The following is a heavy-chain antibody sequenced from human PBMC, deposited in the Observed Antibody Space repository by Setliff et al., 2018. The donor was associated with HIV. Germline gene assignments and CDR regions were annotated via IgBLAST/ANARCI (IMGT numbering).Heavy chain of an antibody. D-gene: IGHD6-13*01. J-gene: IGHJ4*02. CDR1: GFTFSSYG. V-gene: IGHV3-33*06. CDR2: IWYDGSNK. Sequence: GGSLRLSCAASGFTFSSYGMHWVRQAPGKGLEWVAVIWYDGSNKHYADSVKGRFTISRDNSKNTLYLQMSSLRAEDTAVYYCVKGYTSTWGPFDYWGQGTLVTVSS. CDR3: VKGYTSTWGPFDY.